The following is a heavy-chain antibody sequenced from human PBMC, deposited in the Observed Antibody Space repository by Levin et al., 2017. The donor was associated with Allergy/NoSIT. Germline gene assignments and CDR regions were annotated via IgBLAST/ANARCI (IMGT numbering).Heavy chain of an antibody. CDR2: IYYSGST. CDR1: GGSVSSGSYY. CDR3: ARRRDSSSYLEG. D-gene: IGHD6-13*01. V-gene: IGHV4-61*01. Sequence: SQTLSLTCTVSGGSVSSGSYYWSWIRQPPGKGLEWIGYIYYSGSTNYNPSLKSRVTISVDTSKNQFSLKLSSVTAADTAGYYCARRRDSSSYLEGWGQGTLVTVSS. J-gene: IGHJ4*02.